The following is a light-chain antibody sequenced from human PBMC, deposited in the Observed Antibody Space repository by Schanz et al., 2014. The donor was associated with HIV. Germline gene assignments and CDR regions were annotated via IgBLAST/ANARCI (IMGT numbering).Light chain of an antibody. J-gene: IGLJ3*02. Sequence: QPVLTQSPSASASLGASVKLTCTLSSGHSSYAIAWHQQQPEKGPRYLMKLNSDGSHRKGDGIPDRFSGSSSGAERYLTISSLQSEDEADYYCAAWDDSLSGRVFGGGTKLTVL. V-gene: IGLV4-69*01. CDR1: SGHSSYA. CDR2: LNSDGSH. CDR3: AAWDDSLSGRV.